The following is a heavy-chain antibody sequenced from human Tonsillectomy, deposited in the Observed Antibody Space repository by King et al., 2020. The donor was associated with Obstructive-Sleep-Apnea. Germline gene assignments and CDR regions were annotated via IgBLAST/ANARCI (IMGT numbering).Heavy chain of an antibody. J-gene: IGHJ4*02. CDR2: IRYDESNK. V-gene: IGHV3-30*02. D-gene: IGHD2-2*01. CDR3: AKDRQGYQVSDY. Sequence: VQLVESGGGVVEPGWSLRLSCAASGFNFSSYSMHWVRQATGKGPEWVAFIRYDESNKYYADSVKGRFTISRDNSKNTLYLQMNSLRPEDTALYYCAKDRQGYQVSDYWGQGTLVTVSS. CDR1: GFNFSSYS.